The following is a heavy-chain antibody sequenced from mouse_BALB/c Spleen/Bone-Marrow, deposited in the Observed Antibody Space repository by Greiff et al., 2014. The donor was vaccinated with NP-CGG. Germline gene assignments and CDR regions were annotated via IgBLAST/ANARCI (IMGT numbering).Heavy chain of an antibody. CDR2: IDPANGNT. Sequence: VQLQQSGAELVKPGASVKLSCTASGFNIKDTYMHWVKQRPEQGLEWIGRIDPANGNTKYDPKFQGKATITADTSSNTAYLQLCSLTSEDTAVYYCASYYYGSYGFAYWGQGTLVTVSA. J-gene: IGHJ3*01. V-gene: IGHV14-3*02. CDR1: GFNIKDTY. D-gene: IGHD1-1*01. CDR3: ASYYYGSYGFAY.